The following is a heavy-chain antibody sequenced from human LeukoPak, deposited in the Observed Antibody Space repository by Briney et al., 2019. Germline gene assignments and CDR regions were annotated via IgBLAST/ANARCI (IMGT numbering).Heavy chain of an antibody. J-gene: IGHJ4*02. Sequence: GGSRILSCSATGFTFSSYAMHWVRQAPGKGLEWVAVMSYDGSNKYYAASVKGRFTISRDNSKNTLYLQMNSLRAEDTAVYYCARDGDSDYIFSYYFGYWGQGTLVTVSS. D-gene: IGHD2-21*02. CDR3: ARDGDSDYIFSYYFGY. CDR2: MSYDGSNK. V-gene: IGHV3-30*04. CDR1: GFTFSSYA.